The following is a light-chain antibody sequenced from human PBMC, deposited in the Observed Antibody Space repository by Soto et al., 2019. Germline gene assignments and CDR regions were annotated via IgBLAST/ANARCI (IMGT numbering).Light chain of an antibody. CDR1: SSDVGAYNS. J-gene: IGLJ3*02. V-gene: IGLV2-14*01. CDR3: TSYTSRTTMV. Sequence: QSALTQPASVSGSPGQSITVSCAGTSSDVGAYNSVSWYQQHPGKAPKLIIYKVTDRPSGVSNRFSGSKSGNTASLTISGLQAEDEADYYCTSYTSRTTMVFGGGTKLTVL. CDR2: KVT.